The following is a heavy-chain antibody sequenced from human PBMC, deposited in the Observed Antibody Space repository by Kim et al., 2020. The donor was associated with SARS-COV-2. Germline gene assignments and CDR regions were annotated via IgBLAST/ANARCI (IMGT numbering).Heavy chain of an antibody. Sequence: SETLSLTCTVSGGSISSYYWSWIRQPPGKGLEWIGYIYYSGSTNYNPSLKSRVTISVDTSKNQFSLKLSSVTAADTAVYYCAREFVAAAGRGMDYFDYWGQGTLVTVSS. J-gene: IGHJ4*02. D-gene: IGHD6-13*01. CDR3: AREFVAAAGRGMDYFDY. CDR1: GGSISSYY. V-gene: IGHV4-59*13. CDR2: IYYSGST.